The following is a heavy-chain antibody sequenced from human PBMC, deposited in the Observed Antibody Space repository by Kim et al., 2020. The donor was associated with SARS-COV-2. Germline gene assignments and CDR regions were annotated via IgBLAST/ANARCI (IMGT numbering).Heavy chain of an antibody. CDR1: GFTFSSYA. D-gene: IGHD6-13*01. V-gene: IGHV3-64D*09. Sequence: GGSLRLSCSASGFTFSSYAMHWVRQAPGKGLEYVSAISSNGGSTYYADSVKGRFTISRDNSKNTLYLQMSSLRAEDTAVYYCVKANAGIIAAAGWFDPWGQGTLVTVSS. CDR3: VKANAGIIAAAGWFDP. CDR2: ISSNGGST. J-gene: IGHJ5*02.